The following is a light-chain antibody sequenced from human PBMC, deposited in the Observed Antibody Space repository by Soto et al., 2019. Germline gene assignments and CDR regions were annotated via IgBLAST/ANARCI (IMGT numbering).Light chain of an antibody. J-gene: IGKJ3*01. CDR1: QSISDT. CDR3: HQYNSWPRGT. V-gene: IGKV3-15*01. CDR2: GAS. Sequence: EIVMTQSPATLSVSPGGRASLSCRASQSISDTLAWYQQKPGQAPRLLIHGASTRATGFPARFSGSGSGTEFTLTISSLQSEDSAVYYCHQYNSWPRGTFGPGTKVDIK.